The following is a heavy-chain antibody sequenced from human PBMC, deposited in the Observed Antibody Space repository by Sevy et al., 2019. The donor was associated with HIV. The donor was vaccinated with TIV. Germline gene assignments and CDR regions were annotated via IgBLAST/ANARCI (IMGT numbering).Heavy chain of an antibody. CDR1: CGSISSGDYY. CDR2: IYYSGST. CDR3: ARVRAARPLSWFDP. V-gene: IGHV4-30-4*01. Sequence: SETLSLTCTVSCGSISSGDYYWSWIRQPPGKGLEWIGYIYYSGSTYYNPSLKSRVTISVDTSKNQFSLKLSSVTAADTAVYYCARVRAARPLSWFDPWGQGTLVTVSS. D-gene: IGHD6-6*01. J-gene: IGHJ5*02.